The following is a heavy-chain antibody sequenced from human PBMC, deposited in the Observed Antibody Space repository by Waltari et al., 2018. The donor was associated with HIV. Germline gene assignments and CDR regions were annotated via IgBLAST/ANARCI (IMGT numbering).Heavy chain of an antibody. CDR2: VYPGGSST. J-gene: IGHJ5*01. CDR1: GYNFTDYW. V-gene: IGHV5-51*01. D-gene: IGHD2-8*01. CDR3: VSVWFDS. Sequence: EVQLVQSGDAVRKPGESLKISCKASGYNFTDYWIRWVRQMPAKCLVWMGVVYPGGSSTKYSPSFQGHVTTSADTSITTAYLKWSSLKASDTAMYYWVSVWFDSWGQGTLVTLSS.